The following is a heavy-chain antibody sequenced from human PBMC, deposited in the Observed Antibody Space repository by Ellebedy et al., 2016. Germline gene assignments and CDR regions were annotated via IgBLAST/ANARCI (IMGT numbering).Heavy chain of an antibody. J-gene: IGHJ6*02. D-gene: IGHD5-18*01. V-gene: IGHV1-46*01. Sequence: ASVKVSCKASGGTFSSYAISWVRQAPGQGLEWMGIINPSGGSTSYAQKFQGRVTMTRNTSISTAYMELSSLRSEDTAVYYCARINVYTAMVPYYYYYGMDVWGQGTTVTVSS. CDR1: GGTFSSYA. CDR2: INPSGGST. CDR3: ARINVYTAMVPYYYYYGMDV.